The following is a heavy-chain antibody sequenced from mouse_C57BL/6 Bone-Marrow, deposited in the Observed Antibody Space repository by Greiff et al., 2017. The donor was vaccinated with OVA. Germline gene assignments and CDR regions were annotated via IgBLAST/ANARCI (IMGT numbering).Heavy chain of an antibody. CDR1: GYTFTSYW. Sequence: VQLQQSGTVLARPGASVKMSCKTSGYTFTSYWMHWVKQRPGQGLEWKGAIYPGNSDTSYNQKFKGKAKLTAVTSASTAYMELSSLTNEDSAVYYCTPVPFYYDSSWFAYWGQGTLVTVSA. V-gene: IGHV1-5*01. D-gene: IGHD2-4*01. CDR3: TPVPFYYDSSWFAY. J-gene: IGHJ3*01. CDR2: IYPGNSDT.